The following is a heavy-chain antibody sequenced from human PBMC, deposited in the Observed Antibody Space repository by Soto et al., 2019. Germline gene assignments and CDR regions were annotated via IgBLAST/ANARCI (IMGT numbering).Heavy chain of an antibody. V-gene: IGHV3-9*01. CDR2: INWKSDI. D-gene: IGHD3-16*01. CDR1: GFTFDDNA. CDR3: AISQDRGGRTTFIY. J-gene: IGHJ4*02. Sequence: GGSLRLSCAVSGFTFDDNAMHWVRQAPEKGLEWVSGINWKSDIGYADSVKGRFTISRDNAENSLYLQMNSLRAEDTASYYCAISQDRGGRTTFIYWGQGTQVTVSS.